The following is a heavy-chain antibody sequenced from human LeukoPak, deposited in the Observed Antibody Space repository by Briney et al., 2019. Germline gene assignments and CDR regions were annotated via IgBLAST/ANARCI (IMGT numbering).Heavy chain of an antibody. D-gene: IGHD3-22*01. CDR2: ISYDGSNK. CDR3: AKEGQGNYYYDSSGYYFDY. Sequence: GGSLRLSCAASGFTFSSYAMHWVRQAPGKRLEWVAVISYDGSNKYYADSVKGRFTISRDNSKNTLYLQMNSLRAEDTAVYYCAKEGQGNYYYDSSGYYFDYWGQGTLVTVSS. CDR1: GFTFSSYA. V-gene: IGHV3-30-3*01. J-gene: IGHJ4*02.